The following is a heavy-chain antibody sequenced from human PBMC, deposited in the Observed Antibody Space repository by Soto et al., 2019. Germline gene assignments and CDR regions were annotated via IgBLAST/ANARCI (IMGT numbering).Heavy chain of an antibody. CDR1: GYTFTSYY. Sequence: ASVKVSCKASGYTFTSYYMHWVRQAPGQGLEWMGIINPSGGSTSYAQKFQGRVTMTRDTSTSTVYMELSSLRPEDTAVYYCARISSIAARGNWFDPWGQGTLVTVSS. D-gene: IGHD6-6*01. J-gene: IGHJ5*02. CDR3: ARISSIAARGNWFDP. CDR2: INPSGGST. V-gene: IGHV1-46*01.